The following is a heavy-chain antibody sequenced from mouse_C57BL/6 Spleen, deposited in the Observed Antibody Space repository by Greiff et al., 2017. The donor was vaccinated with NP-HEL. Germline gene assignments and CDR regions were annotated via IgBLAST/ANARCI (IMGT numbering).Heavy chain of an antibody. CDR2: INPRSGNT. CDR3: ARPGSTRRGYIDY. CDR1: GYTFTSYG. Sequence: QVQLQQSGAELARPGASVKLSCKASGYTFTSYGISWVKQRTGQGLEWIGEINPRSGNTYYNEKFKGKATLTADKSSSTAYMELRSLTSEDSADYVSARPGSTRRGYIDYWGQGTSLTVSS. J-gene: IGHJ2*02. D-gene: IGHD2-1*01. V-gene: IGHV1-81*01.